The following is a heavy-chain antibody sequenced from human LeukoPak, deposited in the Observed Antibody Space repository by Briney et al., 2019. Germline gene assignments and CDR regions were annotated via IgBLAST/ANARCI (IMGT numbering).Heavy chain of an antibody. J-gene: IGHJ4*02. CDR1: GYTFIVYY. CDR2: IDPRTGDT. Sequence: GASVKVSCKASGYTFIVYYIHWVRQAPGQGLEWLGWIDPRTGDTNYAQNFQGRVTMTRDTSVSIAYMELSSLTSDDTAVYYCARDWELRWSQGAFDYWGQGSLVTVSS. CDR3: ARDWELRWSQGAFDY. V-gene: IGHV1-2*02. D-gene: IGHD4-23*01.